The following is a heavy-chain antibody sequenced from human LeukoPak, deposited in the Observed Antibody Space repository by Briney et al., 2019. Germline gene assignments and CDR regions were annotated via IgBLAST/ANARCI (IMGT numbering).Heavy chain of an antibody. CDR2: ISYDGSNK. Sequence: PGRSLRLSCAASGFTFSSYAMHWVRQAPGKGLEWVAVISYDGSNKYYADSVKGRFTISRDNSKNTLYLQMNSLRAEDTAVYYCARDQGLDAFDIWGQGTMVTVSS. CDR3: ARDQGLDAFDI. CDR1: GFTFSSYA. J-gene: IGHJ3*02. V-gene: IGHV3-30*14.